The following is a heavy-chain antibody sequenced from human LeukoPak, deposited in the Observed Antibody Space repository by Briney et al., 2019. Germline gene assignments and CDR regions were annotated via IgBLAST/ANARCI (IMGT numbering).Heavy chain of an antibody. D-gene: IGHD3-16*01. V-gene: IGHV4-4*07. Sequence: PSETLSLTCTVSGGSISSYYWSWIRQPAGKGLEWIGRIYTSGSTNYNPSLKSRVTMSVDTSKNQFSLKLSSVTAADTAVYYCAREVITFGGVIFWFDPWGQGTLVTVSS. CDR2: IYTSGST. J-gene: IGHJ5*02. CDR3: AREVITFGGVIFWFDP. CDR1: GGSISSYY.